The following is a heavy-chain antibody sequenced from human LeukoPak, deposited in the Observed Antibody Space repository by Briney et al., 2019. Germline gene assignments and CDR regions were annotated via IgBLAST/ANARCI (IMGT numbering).Heavy chain of an antibody. D-gene: IGHD1-14*01. Sequence: GGSLRLSCAASGFTVSDYYMNWVRQAPGKGLEWVSVIYRGGFTYYADSVRGRFTISRDNAKNSLYLQMNSLRAEDTAVYYCAKRNRATGDFDYWGQGTLVTVSS. CDR2: IYRGGFT. V-gene: IGHV3-66*02. CDR1: GFTVSDYY. CDR3: AKRNRATGDFDY. J-gene: IGHJ4*02.